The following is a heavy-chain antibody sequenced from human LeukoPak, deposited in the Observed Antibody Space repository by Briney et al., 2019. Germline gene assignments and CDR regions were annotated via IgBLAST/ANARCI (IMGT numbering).Heavy chain of an antibody. V-gene: IGHV3-21*01. CDR3: ARGFLELFAEAFDY. CDR2: ISSRSSYI. D-gene: IGHD1-26*01. J-gene: IGHJ4*02. Sequence: GSLRLSCAASGFTVSSNYMSWVRQAPGKGLEWVSSISSRSSYIYYADSVKGRFTISRDNAKNSLYLQMNSLRAEDTAVYYCARGFLELFAEAFDYWGQGTLVTVSS. CDR1: GFTVSSNY.